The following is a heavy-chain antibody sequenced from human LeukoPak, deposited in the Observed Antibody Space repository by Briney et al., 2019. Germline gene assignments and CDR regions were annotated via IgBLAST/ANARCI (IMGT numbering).Heavy chain of an antibody. V-gene: IGHV4-39*01. CDR2: IYYSGST. J-gene: IGHJ4*02. CDR3: ARTSIVGARGSFGY. D-gene: IGHD1-26*01. CDR1: GGSINSSTYY. Sequence: SETLSLTCTVSGGSINSSTYYWGWIRQPPGKGLEWIGSIYYSGSTYYNPSLKSRVTISVDTSKNQFSLKLNSVTAADTALYYCARTSIVGARGSFGYSGQGTLVTVSS.